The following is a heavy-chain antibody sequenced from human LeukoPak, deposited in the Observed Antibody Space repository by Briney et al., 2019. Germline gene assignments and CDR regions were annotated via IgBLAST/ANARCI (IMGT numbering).Heavy chain of an antibody. CDR3: ARPGYSGSLEY. CDR1: GYAFTTNW. D-gene: IGHD1-26*01. V-gene: IGHV5-51*01. Sequence: GESLKISCKGSGYAFTTNWIGWVRQMPGKGLEWMGIIYPADSDTRYSPSFQGQVTISADKSISTAYLQWNSLKTSDTAMYYCARPGYSGSLEYWGQGTLVTVSS. J-gene: IGHJ4*02. CDR2: IYPADSDT.